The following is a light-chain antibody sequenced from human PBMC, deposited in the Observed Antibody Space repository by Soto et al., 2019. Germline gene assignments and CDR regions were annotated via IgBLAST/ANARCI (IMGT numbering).Light chain of an antibody. CDR2: GAS. CDR3: QQYSDSLT. CDR1: QSVSGSY. J-gene: IGKJ4*01. V-gene: IGKV3-20*01. Sequence: EIVLTQSPGTLSLSPGERATLSCRASQSVSGSYYLAWYQQKPGQAPRLLIHGASSRATGIPDRFSGSGSGTDFTLTSSRLEHEDFAMYYCQQYSDSLTFGGGTKVEIK.